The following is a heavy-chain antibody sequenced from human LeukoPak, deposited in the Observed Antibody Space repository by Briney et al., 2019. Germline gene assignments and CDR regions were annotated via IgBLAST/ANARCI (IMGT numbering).Heavy chain of an antibody. CDR3: ARAPRGSGSSIGY. CDR1: GFTFSSYS. Sequence: PGGSLRLSCAASGFTFSSYSMNWVRQAPGKGLEWVSSISSSSSYIFYADSVKGRFTISRDNAKNSLYLQMNSLRGEDTAVYYCARAPRGSGSSIGYWGQGTLVTVSS. V-gene: IGHV3-21*01. CDR2: ISSSSSYI. D-gene: IGHD3-10*01. J-gene: IGHJ4*02.